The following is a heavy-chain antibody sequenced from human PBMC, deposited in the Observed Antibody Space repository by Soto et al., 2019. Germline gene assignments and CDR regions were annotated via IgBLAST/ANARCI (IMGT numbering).Heavy chain of an antibody. CDR3: ARARYCSSPSCYNHYYYGMDI. J-gene: IGHJ6*02. Sequence: QLVQSGPEVKKPGASVKVSCRASDYTFTKYGVSWVRQAPGRGLEWLGWLSVHTGQTRYARKVQGRATMTADTSANTAYMELRSLISDDTAVYYCARARYCSSPSCYNHYYYGMDIWGQGTTVTVSS. D-gene: IGHD2-2*02. V-gene: IGHV1-18*01. CDR2: LSVHTGQT. CDR1: DYTFTKYG.